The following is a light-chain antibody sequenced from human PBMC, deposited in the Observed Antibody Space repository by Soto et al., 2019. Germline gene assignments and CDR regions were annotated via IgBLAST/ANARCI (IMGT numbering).Light chain of an antibody. V-gene: IGKV1-13*02. CDR2: IAS. Sequence: ALQLTQSPSSLSASVGDRVTINCRASQGITSALAWYQQKPGKAPKLLISIASSLQSGVPSRFSGSGSGTDFTLTISSLQPEDFATYFCQQFNSYPITFGQGTRLETK. J-gene: IGKJ5*01. CDR1: QGITSA. CDR3: QQFNSYPIT.